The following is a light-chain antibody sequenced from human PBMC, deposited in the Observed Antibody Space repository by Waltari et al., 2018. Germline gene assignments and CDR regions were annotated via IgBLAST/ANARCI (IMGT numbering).Light chain of an antibody. CDR1: SGSVSTSYY. Sequence: HTVVTQNPSFSLSPGGKVTLTSGLSSGSVSTSYYPSWYQQTPGQAPRPLIYSTNTRSSGVPDRFSGSIRGNKAALTVTWAQADDESDYDCVLYMGSGSWVFGGGTKLTVL. CDR3: VLYMGSGSWV. CDR2: STN. J-gene: IGLJ3*02. V-gene: IGLV8-61*01.